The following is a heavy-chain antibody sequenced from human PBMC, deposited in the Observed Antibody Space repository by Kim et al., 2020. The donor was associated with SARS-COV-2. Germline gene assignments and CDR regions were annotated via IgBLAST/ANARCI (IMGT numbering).Heavy chain of an antibody. CDR2: IYYSGST. D-gene: IGHD6-19*01. CDR3: ARESDYSSGWLGFDY. J-gene: IGHJ4*02. Sequence: SETLSLTCTVSGGSVSSGSYYWSWIRQPPGKGLEWIGYIYYSGSTNYNPSLKSRVTISVDTSKNQFSLKLSSVTAADTAVYYCARESDYSSGWLGFDYWGQGTLVTVSS. V-gene: IGHV4-61*01. CDR1: GGSVSSGSYY.